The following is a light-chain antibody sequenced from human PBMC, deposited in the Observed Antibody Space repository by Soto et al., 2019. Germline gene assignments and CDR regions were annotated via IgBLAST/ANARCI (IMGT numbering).Light chain of an antibody. CDR1: SSDVGGYHS. J-gene: IGLJ1*01. CDR2: EVS. Sequence: QSVLTQPASVSGSPGQSITISCTGTSSDVGGYHSVSWYQQHPGKAPKLMIYEVSNLPSGVSNRFSGSKSGNTASLTISGPQAEDEADYYCSSYTTSSTLLYVFGTGTKLTAL. V-gene: IGLV2-14*01. CDR3: SSYTTSSTLLYV.